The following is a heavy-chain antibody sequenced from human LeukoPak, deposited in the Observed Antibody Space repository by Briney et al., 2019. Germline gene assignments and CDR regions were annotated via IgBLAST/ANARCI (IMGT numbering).Heavy chain of an antibody. Sequence: GGSLRLSCAASGFTFSSYWTHWVRQAPGKGLVWVSRINSDGSSTSYADSVKGRFTISRDNAKNTLYLQMNSLRAEDTAVYYCARGYCSGGSCYLKTGNWFDPWGQGTLVTVSS. CDR1: GFTFSSYW. D-gene: IGHD2-15*01. J-gene: IGHJ5*02. CDR3: ARGYCSGGSCYLKTGNWFDP. V-gene: IGHV3-74*01. CDR2: INSDGSST.